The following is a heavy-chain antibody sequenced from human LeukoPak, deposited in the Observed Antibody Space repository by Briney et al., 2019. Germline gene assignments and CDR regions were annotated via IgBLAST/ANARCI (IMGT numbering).Heavy chain of an antibody. CDR2: IYYSGST. CDR3: ARRRYYDSTGYLE. Sequence: PSETLSLTCTIPGGFISSSSYYWGWIRQPPGKGLEWIGAIYYSGSTYYNPALKSRVSMSIDTSKNQFSLELRSVAAADTALYYCARRRYYDSTGYLEWGQGTLVTVTS. D-gene: IGHD3-22*01. CDR1: GGFISSSSYY. J-gene: IGHJ1*01. V-gene: IGHV4-39*01.